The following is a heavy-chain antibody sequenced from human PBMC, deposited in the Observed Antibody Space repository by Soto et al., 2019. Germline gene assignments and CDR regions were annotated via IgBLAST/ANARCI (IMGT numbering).Heavy chain of an antibody. V-gene: IGHV4-4*02. D-gene: IGHD6-13*01. J-gene: IGHJ4*02. CDR2: IFHGGTI. Sequence: QVQLQESGPGLVKPSGTLSLTCAVSGGSIDSSDWWNWVRQPPGKGLEWIGEIFHGGTIIYNPSLKSRVTISVDKSRNQFSLELTSVTAADTAVYYCARDHHYRNSWSFDSWCQGTLVTVSS. CDR1: GGSIDSSDW. CDR3: ARDHHYRNSWSFDS.